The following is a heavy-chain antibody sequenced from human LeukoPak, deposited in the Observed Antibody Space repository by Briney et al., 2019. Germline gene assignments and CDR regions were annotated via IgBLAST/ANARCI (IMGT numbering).Heavy chain of an antibody. CDR2: IRYDGSNK. D-gene: IGHD3-10*01. Sequence: GGSLRLSCAASGFTFSSYGMHWVRQAPGKGLEWVAFIRYDGSNKYYADSVKGRFTISRDNSKNTLYLQMNSLRAEDTAVYYCAKEFYYYGSGSTIDYWGQGTLVTVSS. CDR3: AKEFYYYGSGSTIDY. CDR1: GFTFSSYG. J-gene: IGHJ4*02. V-gene: IGHV3-30*02.